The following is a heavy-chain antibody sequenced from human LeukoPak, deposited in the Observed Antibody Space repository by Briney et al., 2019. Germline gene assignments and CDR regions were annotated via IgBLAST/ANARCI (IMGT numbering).Heavy chain of an antibody. D-gene: IGHD5-12*01. Sequence: GASVKVSCKASGGTFSSYAISWVRQAPGQGLEWMGWISAYNGNTDYAQKLQGRVTMTTDTSTSTAYMELRSLRSDDTAVYYCAREGNIVPDAFDIWGQGTMVTVSS. V-gene: IGHV1-18*01. CDR1: GGTFSSYA. CDR3: AREGNIVPDAFDI. CDR2: ISAYNGNT. J-gene: IGHJ3*02.